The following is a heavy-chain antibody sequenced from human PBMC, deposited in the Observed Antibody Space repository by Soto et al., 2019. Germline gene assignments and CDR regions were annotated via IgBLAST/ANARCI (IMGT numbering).Heavy chain of an antibody. V-gene: IGHV2-5*01. CDR3: AHRRPVAEGYYYYGMDV. CDR2: IYWYDDK. J-gene: IGHJ6*02. CDR1: GFSLSTSGVG. Sequence: SGPTLVNPTQTLTLTCTFSGFSLSTSGVGVGWIRQPPGKALEWLALIYWYDDKRYSPSLKSRLTITKDTSKNQVVLTMTNMDPVDTATYYCAHRRPVAEGYYYYGMDVWGQGTTVTVSS.